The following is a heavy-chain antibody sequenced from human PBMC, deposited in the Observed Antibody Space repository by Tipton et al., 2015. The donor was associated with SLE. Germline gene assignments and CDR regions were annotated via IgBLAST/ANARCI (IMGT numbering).Heavy chain of an antibody. CDR3: AKTGRRDYFDS. CDR2: IFYTGST. Sequence: TLSLTCSVSGASFNIFYWNWIRQPPGKGLEWIGSIFYTGSTKYNPSLQSRVTISLDTSKNQFSLNLGSVTAADTAVYYCAKTGRRDYFDSWGQGTLVTVSS. V-gene: IGHV4-59*01. D-gene: IGHD7-27*01. CDR1: GASFNIFY. J-gene: IGHJ4*02.